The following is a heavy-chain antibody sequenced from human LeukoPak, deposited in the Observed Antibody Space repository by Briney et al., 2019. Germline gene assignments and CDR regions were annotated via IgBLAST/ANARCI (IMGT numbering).Heavy chain of an antibody. CDR2: ISYDGSNK. Sequence: PGRSLRLSCAASGFTFSSYGMHWVRQAPGKELEWVAVISYDGSNKYYADSVKGRFTISRDNSKNMLYLQMNSLRAEDTAVYYCAKLGYSGYDLDYWGQGTLVTVSS. CDR1: GFTFSSYG. V-gene: IGHV3-30*18. J-gene: IGHJ4*02. D-gene: IGHD5-12*01. CDR3: AKLGYSGYDLDY.